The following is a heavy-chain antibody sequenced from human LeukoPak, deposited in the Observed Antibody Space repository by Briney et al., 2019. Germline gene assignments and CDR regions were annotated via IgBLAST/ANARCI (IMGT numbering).Heavy chain of an antibody. D-gene: IGHD3-10*01. CDR2: IKQDGSEK. V-gene: IGHV3-7*03. CDR1: GFTFSSYW. Sequence: GGSLRLSCAASGFTFSSYWMSWVCQAPGKGLEWVANIKQDGSEKYYVDSVKGRFTISRDNAKNSLYLQMNSLRAEDTAVYYCARVRGITMVRGVGPFDYWGQGTLVTVSS. CDR3: ARVRGITMVRGVGPFDY. J-gene: IGHJ4*02.